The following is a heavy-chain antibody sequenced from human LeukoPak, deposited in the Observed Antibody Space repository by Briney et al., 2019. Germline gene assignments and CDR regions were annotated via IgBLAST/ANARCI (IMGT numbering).Heavy chain of an antibody. Sequence: GGSLRLSCAASGFTFSSYEVNWVRQAPGKGLEWVSYISSSGSTIYYADSVKGRFTISRDNAKNSLYLQMNSLRAEDTAVYYCARVGVYSSSWPVSDYWGQGTLVTVSS. J-gene: IGHJ4*02. V-gene: IGHV3-48*03. CDR1: GFTFSSYE. CDR2: ISSSGSTI. CDR3: ARVGVYSSSWPVSDY. D-gene: IGHD6-13*01.